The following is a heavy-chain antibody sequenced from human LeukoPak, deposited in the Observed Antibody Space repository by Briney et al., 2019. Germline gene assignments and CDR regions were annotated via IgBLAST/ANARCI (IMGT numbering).Heavy chain of an antibody. Sequence: SETLSLTCTVSGGSISTYYWSWIRQPPGKGLEWIGYIYYSGNTNYNPSLKSRVTISVDTSKNQFSLKLGSVTAADTAVYYCAREVSGASQIDYWGQGTLVTVSS. CDR2: IYYSGNT. D-gene: IGHD1-26*01. J-gene: IGHJ4*02. CDR1: GGSISTYY. CDR3: AREVSGASQIDY. V-gene: IGHV4-59*01.